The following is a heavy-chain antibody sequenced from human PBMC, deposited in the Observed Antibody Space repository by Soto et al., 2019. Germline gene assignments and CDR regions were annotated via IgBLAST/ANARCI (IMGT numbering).Heavy chain of an antibody. V-gene: IGHV4-30-2*01. CDR2: IYHSGST. CDR1: GGSISSGGYS. D-gene: IGHD4-17*01. J-gene: IGHJ4*02. CDR3: ARASTTVTTLDY. Sequence: QLQLQESGSGLVKPSQTLSLTCAVSGGSISSGGYSWSWIRQPPGKGLEWIGYIYHSGSTYYNPSLKGRLTISVDSSKNQFSLKLSSVTAADTAVYSCARASTTVTTLDYWGQGTLVTVSS.